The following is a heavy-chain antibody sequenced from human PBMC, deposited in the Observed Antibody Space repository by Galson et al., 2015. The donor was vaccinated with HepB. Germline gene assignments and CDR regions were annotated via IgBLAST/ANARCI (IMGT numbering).Heavy chain of an antibody. CDR2: ISYDGSNK. CDR3: AREDGYNIHYFEY. V-gene: IGHV3-30-3*01. CDR1: GFTFSSYT. J-gene: IGHJ4*02. D-gene: IGHD5-24*01. Sequence: SLRLSCAASGFTFSSYTMHWVRQAPGKGLEWVAVISYDGSNKYYADSVKGRFTISRDNSKNTLYLQMNSLRAGDTALYYCAREDGYNIHYFEYWGQGTLVTVSS.